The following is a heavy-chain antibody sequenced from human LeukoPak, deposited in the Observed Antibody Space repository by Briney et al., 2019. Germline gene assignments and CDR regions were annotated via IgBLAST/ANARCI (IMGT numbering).Heavy chain of an antibody. D-gene: IGHD4-17*01. Sequence: SETLSLTCTVSGGSISSYYWSWIRQPPGKGLEWIGYIYYSGSTNYNPSLKSRVTISVDTSKNQFSLKLSSVTAADTAVYYCARAGDLKGPTVTTPAFDIWGQGTMVTVSS. V-gene: IGHV4-59*01. J-gene: IGHJ3*02. CDR2: IYYSGST. CDR3: ARAGDLKGPTVTTPAFDI. CDR1: GGSISSYY.